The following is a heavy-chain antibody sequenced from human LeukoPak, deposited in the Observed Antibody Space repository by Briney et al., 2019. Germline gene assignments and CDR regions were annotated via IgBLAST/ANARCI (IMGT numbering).Heavy chain of an antibody. Sequence: PGGSLRLSCAASGFTFSSYAMSWVRQAPGKGLEWVSAISGSGGSTYYADSVKGRFTISRDNSKNTLYLQMNSLRAEDTAVYYCATERVIVGNYYYYGMDVWGQGTTVTVSS. CDR3: ATERVIVGNYYYYGMDV. D-gene: IGHD3-22*01. J-gene: IGHJ6*02. CDR2: ISGSGGST. V-gene: IGHV3-23*01. CDR1: GFTFSSYA.